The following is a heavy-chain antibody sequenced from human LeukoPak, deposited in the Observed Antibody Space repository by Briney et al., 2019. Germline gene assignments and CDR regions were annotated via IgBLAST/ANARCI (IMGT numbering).Heavy chain of an antibody. V-gene: IGHV4-39*01. Sequence: PSETLSLACTVSGGSISSSGYYWGWIRQPPGKGLEWIGNIYYSGSTYYNPSLKSRVTISVDTSKNQFSLKVSSVTAADTALYYCARHLYGDYGPFDYWGQGTLVTVSS. CDR1: GGSISSSGYY. D-gene: IGHD4-17*01. J-gene: IGHJ4*02. CDR3: ARHLYGDYGPFDY. CDR2: IYYSGST.